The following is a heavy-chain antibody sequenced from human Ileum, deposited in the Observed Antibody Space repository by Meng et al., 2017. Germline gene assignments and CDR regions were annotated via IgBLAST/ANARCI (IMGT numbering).Heavy chain of an antibody. J-gene: IGHJ4*02. CDR3: AKNGAYCLES. Sequence: QVQRREAGPGLVKPSGTLCLTCAVSGGSYSIGPGWRWARQPPGKGLQWIGQFHHGSSATYNPSLKARVTISVDTSMQQFSLQLTSVTAADTAVYYCAKNGAYCLESWGQGTLVTVSS. CDR2: FHHGSSA. D-gene: IGHD2-21*01. CDR1: GGSYSIGPG. V-gene: IGHV4-4*02.